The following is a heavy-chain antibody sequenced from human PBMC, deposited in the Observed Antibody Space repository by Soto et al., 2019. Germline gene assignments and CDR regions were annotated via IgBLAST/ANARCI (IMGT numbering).Heavy chain of an antibody. V-gene: IGHV4-34*01. Sequence: QAQLQQWGAGLLKPSETLSLTCAVYGGSFSGYYWSWIRQPPGKGLEWIGEINHSGSTNYNPSLKSRVTIAVDTSKNQFSLKLSSVTAADTAMYYCAGGENIVVVVAASDYYMDVWGKGTTVTVSS. CDR2: INHSGST. J-gene: IGHJ6*03. CDR3: AGGENIVVVVAASDYYMDV. CDR1: GGSFSGYY. D-gene: IGHD2-15*01.